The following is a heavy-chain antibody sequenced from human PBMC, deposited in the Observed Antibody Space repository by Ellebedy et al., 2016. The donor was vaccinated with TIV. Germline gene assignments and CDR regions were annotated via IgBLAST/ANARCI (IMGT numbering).Heavy chain of an antibody. V-gene: IGHV3-21*01. J-gene: IGHJ6*02. CDR1: GFTLSSYS. CDR3: ARDLGPWRDYYYYGMDV. CDR2: ISSSSSYI. D-gene: IGHD3-16*01. Sequence: GGSLRLSXAASGFTLSSYSMNWVRQAPGKGLEWVSSISSSSSYIYYADSVKGRFTISRDNAKNSLYLQMNSLRAEDTAVYYCARDLGPWRDYYYYGMDVWGQGTTVTVSS.